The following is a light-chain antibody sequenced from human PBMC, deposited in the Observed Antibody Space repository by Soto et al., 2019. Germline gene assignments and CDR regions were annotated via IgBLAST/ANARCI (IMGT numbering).Light chain of an antibody. CDR1: QSVSRY. CDR2: DAS. CDR3: QLRSNWPPTWT. J-gene: IGKJ1*01. Sequence: EIVLTQSPATLSLSPGERATLSCRASQSVSRYLAWYQHKPGQAPRLLIYDASKRATGIPARFSGSGSGTDFTLTISSLEPEDFAVYYCQLRSNWPPTWTFGQGTRVEIK. V-gene: IGKV3-11*01.